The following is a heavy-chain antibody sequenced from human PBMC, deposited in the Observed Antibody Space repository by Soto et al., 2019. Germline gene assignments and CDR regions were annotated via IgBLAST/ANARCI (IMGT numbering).Heavy chain of an antibody. J-gene: IGHJ4*02. CDR2: ISAYNGNT. CDR3: ERDKVRYCSGGSCYPGSY. V-gene: IGHV1-18*01. CDR1: GYTFTSYG. Sequence: QVQLVQSGAEVKKPGASVKVSCKASGYTFTSYGISWVRQAPGQGLEWMGWISAYNGNTNYAQKLQGRVTMTTDTSTSTAYMELRSLRPDDTAVYYCERDKVRYCSGGSCYPGSYWGQGTLVTVSS. D-gene: IGHD2-15*01.